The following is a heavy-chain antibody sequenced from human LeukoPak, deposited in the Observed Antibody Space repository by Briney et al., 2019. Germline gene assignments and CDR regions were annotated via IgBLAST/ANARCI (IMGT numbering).Heavy chain of an antibody. CDR2: INPNSGGT. Sequence: ASVKVSCKASGYTFTGYYMHWVRHAPGQGLEWMGWINPNSGGTNYAQKFQGRVTMTRDTSISTAYMELSRLRSDDTAVYYCARIALRFLEWLLYREGNWFDPWGQGTLVTVSS. V-gene: IGHV1-2*02. CDR1: GYTFTGYY. CDR3: ARIALRFLEWLLYREGNWFDP. J-gene: IGHJ5*02. D-gene: IGHD3-3*01.